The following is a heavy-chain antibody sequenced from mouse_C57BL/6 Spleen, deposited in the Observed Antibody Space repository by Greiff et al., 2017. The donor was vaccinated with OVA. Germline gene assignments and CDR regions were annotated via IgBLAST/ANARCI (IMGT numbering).Heavy chain of an antibody. CDR3: ARSYGSKGNWYVDV. V-gene: IGHV5-17*01. CDR2: ISSGSSTI. CDR1: GFTFSDYG. Sequence: EVMLVESGGGLVKPGGSLKLSCAASGFTFSDYGMHWVRQAPEKGLEWVAYISSGSSTIYYADTVKGRFTISRDNAKNTLFLQMTSLRSEDTAMYYCARSYGSKGNWYVDVWGTGTTVTVSS. J-gene: IGHJ1*03. D-gene: IGHD1-1*01.